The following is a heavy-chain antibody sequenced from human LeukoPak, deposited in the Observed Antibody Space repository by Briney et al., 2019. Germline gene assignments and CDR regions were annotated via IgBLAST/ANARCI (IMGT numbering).Heavy chain of an antibody. CDR2: ISYHGSNK. J-gene: IGHJ4*02. Sequence: PGGSLRLSCAATGFDFSSYAMHWVRQAPGKGLEWVSLISYHGSNKFYADSVKGRFTISRDNSSNTLYLQMNSLKPEDTAVYYCARDKKTGGSGSYCDFWGQGTLVTVSS. CDR3: ARDKKTGGSGSYCDF. V-gene: IGHV3-30*04. D-gene: IGHD3-10*01. CDR1: GFDFSSYA.